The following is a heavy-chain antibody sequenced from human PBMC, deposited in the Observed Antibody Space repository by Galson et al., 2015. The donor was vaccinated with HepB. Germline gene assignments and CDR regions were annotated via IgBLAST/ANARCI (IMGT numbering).Heavy chain of an antibody. CDR2: ISSSSSYT. D-gene: IGHD2-15*01. CDR1: GFTFSSYS. J-gene: IGHJ5*02. V-gene: IGHV3-21*01. Sequence: SLRLSCAASGFTFSSYSMNWVRQAPGKGLEWVSSISSSSSYTYYADSVKGRFTISRDNAKNSLYLQMNSLRAEDTAVYYCARDPSDDCSGGSCYENWFDPWGQGTLVTVSS. CDR3: ARDPSDDCSGGSCYENWFDP.